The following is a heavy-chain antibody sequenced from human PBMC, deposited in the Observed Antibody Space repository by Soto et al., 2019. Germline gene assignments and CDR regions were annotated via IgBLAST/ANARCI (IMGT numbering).Heavy chain of an antibody. J-gene: IGHJ6*02. CDR3: ASEIAAQIYYYYYGMDV. CDR1: GYTFTSYG. D-gene: IGHD6-13*01. V-gene: IGHV1-18*01. CDR2: ISAYNGNT. Sequence: ASEQASCQASGYTFTSYGISWVRQAPGQGLEWMGWISAYNGNTNYAQKFQGRVTITADESTSTAYMELSSLRSEDTAVYYCASEIAAQIYYYYYGMDVWGQGTTVTVSS.